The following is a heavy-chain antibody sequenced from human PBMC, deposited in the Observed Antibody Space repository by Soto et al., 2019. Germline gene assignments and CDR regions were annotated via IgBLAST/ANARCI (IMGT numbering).Heavy chain of an antibody. CDR1: GFIFSSYG. V-gene: IGHV3-30*18. CDR3: AKTIPGNAFDI. Sequence: QVQLVESGGGVVQPGRSLRLSCAASGFIFSSYGMYWVRQAPGKGLEWVAVILYDGSNKYYADSVKGRFTISRDNSKNTLYLQMNSLRAEDTAVYYCAKTIPGNAFDIWGQGTMVTVSS. CDR2: ILYDGSNK. D-gene: IGHD2-2*02. J-gene: IGHJ3*02.